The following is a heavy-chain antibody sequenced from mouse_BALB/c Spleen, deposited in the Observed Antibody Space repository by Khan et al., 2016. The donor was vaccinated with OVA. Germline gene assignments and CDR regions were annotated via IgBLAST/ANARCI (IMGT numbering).Heavy chain of an antibody. Sequence: VQLQQSGPELVKPGASVKISCKASGYYFTGYFMNWVMQSHGKSLEWIGRINPHIGETFYNQKFVGKATLTVDESSSTAHMELRSLASEDSAVYFCARKNGSDFEYWGQGTTLTVSS. CDR1: GYYFTGYF. CDR2: INPHIGET. CDR3: ARKNGSDFEY. J-gene: IGHJ2*01. D-gene: IGHD1-1*01. V-gene: IGHV1-20*02.